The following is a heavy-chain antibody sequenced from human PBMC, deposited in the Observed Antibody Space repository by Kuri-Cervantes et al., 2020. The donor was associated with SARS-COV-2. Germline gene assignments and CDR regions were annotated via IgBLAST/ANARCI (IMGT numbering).Heavy chain of an antibody. CDR3: ARTLGEDIVVVPADTFDY. V-gene: IGHV3-30-3*01. J-gene: IGHJ4*02. D-gene: IGHD2-2*01. CDR2: ISYDGSNK. CDR1: GFTFSSYA. Sequence: GESLKISCAASGFTFSSYAMHWVRQAPGKGLEWVAVISYDGSNKYYADSVKGRFTISRDNSKNTLYLQMNSLRAEDTAVYYCARTLGEDIVVVPADTFDYWGQGTLVTVSS.